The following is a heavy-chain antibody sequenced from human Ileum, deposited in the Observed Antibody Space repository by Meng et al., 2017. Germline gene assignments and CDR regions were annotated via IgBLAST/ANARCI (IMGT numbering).Heavy chain of an antibody. V-gene: IGHV4-4*02. D-gene: IGHD7-27*01. CDR3: ARGTGDIRVGFDY. CDR1: GASIIGVNW. CDR2: IHHSGST. J-gene: IGHJ4*02. Sequence: GPLRVSVPGLVKPSGTLSLTCTVSGASIIGVNWWTWVRQTPGKGLEGMGEIHHSGSTNSIPSLKSRVTLSVDKSKNQFSLSMTSVTAADTAVYYCARGTGDIRVGFDYWGQGTLVTVSS.